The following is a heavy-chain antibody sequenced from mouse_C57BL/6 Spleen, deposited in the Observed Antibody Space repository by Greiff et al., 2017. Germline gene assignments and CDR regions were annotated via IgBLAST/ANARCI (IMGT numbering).Heavy chain of an antibody. D-gene: IGHD2-1*01. Sequence: QVQLQQPGAELVMPGASVKLSCKASGYTFTSYWMHWVKQRPGQGLEWIGEIDPSDSYTNYNQKFKGKSTLTVDKSSSTAYMQLSSLTSEDSAVYYCARGGGNYRFDYWGQGTTLTVSS. J-gene: IGHJ2*01. V-gene: IGHV1-69*01. CDR2: IDPSDSYT. CDR3: ARGGGNYRFDY. CDR1: GYTFTSYW.